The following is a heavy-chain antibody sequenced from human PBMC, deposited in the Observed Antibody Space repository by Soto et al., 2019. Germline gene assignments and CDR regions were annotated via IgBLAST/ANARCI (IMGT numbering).Heavy chain of an antibody. Sequence: IRQPPGKALEWLALIYWDDDKRYSPSPKNRLTIPKDTSQNQVVLTTTNMDPVDTATYHCAHTAHGDLSFFDYWRHRTLV. D-gene: IGHD4-17*01. V-gene: IGHV2-5*02. CDR3: AHTAHGDLSFFDY. CDR2: IYWDDDK. J-gene: IGHJ4*01.